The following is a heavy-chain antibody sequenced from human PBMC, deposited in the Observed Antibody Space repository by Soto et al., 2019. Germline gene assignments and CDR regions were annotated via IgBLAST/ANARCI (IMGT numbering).Heavy chain of an antibody. D-gene: IGHD6-19*01. J-gene: IGHJ4*02. Sequence: SENLSLTCAVYGETFSGHIWTWIRQPPGKGLQWIGQINHSGSASYNPSLKSRVTISVHTSNSQFSLELSSVTAADTAVYYCARGLITGSHYSGGWYYFDSWGQGTQVTVS. CDR2: INHSGSA. CDR3: ARGLITGSHYSGGWYYFDS. CDR1: GETFSGHI. V-gene: IGHV4-34*01.